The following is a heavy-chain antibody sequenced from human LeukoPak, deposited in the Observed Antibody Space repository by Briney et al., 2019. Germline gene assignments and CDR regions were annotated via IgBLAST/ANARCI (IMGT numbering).Heavy chain of an antibody. CDR1: GGSLRSYY. J-gene: IGHJ3*02. Sequence: SETLSLTCTVSGGSLRSYYWNWIRQPPGKGLEWIGSIYDSESTNYNPSLKSRVTISVDTSKNQFSLKLSSVTAADTAVYYCASSTGYSSSWYAAFDIWGQGTMVTVSS. D-gene: IGHD6-13*01. CDR3: ASSTGYSSSWYAAFDI. V-gene: IGHV4-59*08. CDR2: IYDSEST.